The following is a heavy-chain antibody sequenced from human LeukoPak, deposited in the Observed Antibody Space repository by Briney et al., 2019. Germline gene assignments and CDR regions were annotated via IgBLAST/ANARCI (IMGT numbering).Heavy chain of an antibody. CDR2: INTNTGNP. V-gene: IGHV7-4-1*02. J-gene: IGHJ3*02. CDR3: ARGPGIVGAGGAFNI. Sequence: GGSLRLSCAASGYTFTSYAMNWVRQAPGQGLEWMGWINTNTGNPMYAQGFTGRFVFSLDTSVSTAYLQISSLKAEDTAVYYCARGPGIVGAGGAFNIWGQGTMVTVSS. CDR1: GYTFTSYA. D-gene: IGHD1-26*01.